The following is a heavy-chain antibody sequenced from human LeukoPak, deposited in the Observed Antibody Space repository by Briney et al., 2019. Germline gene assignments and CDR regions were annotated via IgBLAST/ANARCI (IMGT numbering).Heavy chain of an antibody. J-gene: IGHJ4*02. CDR3: TRPTFGDYVEY. CDR1: GYIVTDYY. Sequence: PGGSLRLSCAASGYIVTDYYMAWIRQAPGRGPEWIAYISSSGSSIKYADSVKGRFTISRDNANNTLYLQMNSLRVEDSAFYYCTRPTFGDYVEYWGQGALVTVSS. CDR2: ISSSGSSI. V-gene: IGHV3-11*01. D-gene: IGHD4-17*01.